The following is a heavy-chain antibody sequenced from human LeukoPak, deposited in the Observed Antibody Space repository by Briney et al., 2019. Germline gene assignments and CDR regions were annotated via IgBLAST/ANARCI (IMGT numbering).Heavy chain of an antibody. CDR3: AREAGRYCSSTSCYGY. CDR1: GGSFSGYY. CDR2: INHSGST. J-gene: IGHJ4*02. D-gene: IGHD2-2*01. V-gene: IGHV4-34*01. Sequence: SETLSLTCAVYGGSFSGYYWSWIRQPPGKGLEWIGEINHSGSTNYNPSLKSRVTISVDTSKNQFSLKLSSVTAADTAVYYCAREAGRYCSSTSCYGYWGQGTLVTVSS.